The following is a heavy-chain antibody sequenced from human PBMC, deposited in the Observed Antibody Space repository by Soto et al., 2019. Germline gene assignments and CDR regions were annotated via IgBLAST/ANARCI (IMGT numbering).Heavy chain of an antibody. Sequence: EVQLVESGGGWVQPGGSLRLSCAAXXXXXXXXWMXWVXXXPGKGLEWVANMNQDGSEISYVDSVKGRFTISRDNARNSFYLQMNSLRVEXKXXXXXXXXXXXXXIXYWGQGTLVTVSS. CDR2: MNQDGSEI. CDR1: XXXXXXXW. CDR3: XXXXXXXXIXY. V-gene: IGHV3-7*01. J-gene: IGHJ4*02.